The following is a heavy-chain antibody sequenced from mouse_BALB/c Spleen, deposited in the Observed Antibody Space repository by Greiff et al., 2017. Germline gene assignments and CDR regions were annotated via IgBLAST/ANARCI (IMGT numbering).Heavy chain of an antibody. CDR1: GFTFSDYG. Sequence: EVQRVESGGGLVQPGGSRKLSCAASGFTFSDYGMAWVRQAPGQGPEWVAFISNLAYSIYYADTVTGRFTISRENAKNTLYLEMSSLRSEDTAMYYCARDGRYGAMDYWGQGTSVTVSS. CDR2: ISNLAYSI. D-gene: IGHD2-10*02. CDR3: ARDGRYGAMDY. V-gene: IGHV5-15*02. J-gene: IGHJ4*01.